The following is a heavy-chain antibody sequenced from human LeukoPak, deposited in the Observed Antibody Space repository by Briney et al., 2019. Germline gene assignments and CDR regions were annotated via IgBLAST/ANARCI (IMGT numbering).Heavy chain of an antibody. CDR3: AASITMFDY. CDR2: IKEDGSVK. CDR1: GFTFSRYW. J-gene: IGHJ4*02. V-gene: IGHV3-7*02. Sequence: GGSLRLSCAASGFTFSRYWMSWVRQGPGKGLEWVANIKEDGSVKYYVESVKGRLTISRDNAKNSLYLQMNSLRAEDTAVYYCAASITMFDYWGQGTLVTVSS. D-gene: IGHD3-10*01.